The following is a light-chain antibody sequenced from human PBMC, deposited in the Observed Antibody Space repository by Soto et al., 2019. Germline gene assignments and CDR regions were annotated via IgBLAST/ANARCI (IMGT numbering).Light chain of an antibody. CDR2: SNN. V-gene: IGLV1-44*01. J-gene: IGLJ3*02. Sequence: LTQPPSESGTPGQRVTISCSGSNSNFGTNTANWFQQLPGTAPKLIIYSNNQRPSGVPDRFSGSKSGTSASLAISGLQSEDEADYSCAAWDDSLGGWVFGGGTKVTVL. CDR1: NSNFGTNT. CDR3: AAWDDSLGGWV.